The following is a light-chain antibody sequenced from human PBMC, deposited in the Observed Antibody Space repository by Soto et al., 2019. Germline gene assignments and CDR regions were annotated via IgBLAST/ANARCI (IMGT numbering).Light chain of an antibody. CDR3: QQYNSYPET. CDR2: KAS. CDR1: QSISSW. V-gene: IGKV1-5*03. Sequence: DIQMTQAPSTLSASVGDRVTITCRASQSISSWLVWYQQKPGKAPNLLIYKASSLESGVPSRFSGSGSGTEFTLTISSLQPDDFATYYCQQYNSYPETFGQGTKVEIK. J-gene: IGKJ1*01.